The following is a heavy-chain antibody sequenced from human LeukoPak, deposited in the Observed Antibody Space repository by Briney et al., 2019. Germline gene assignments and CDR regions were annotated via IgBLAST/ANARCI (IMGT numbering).Heavy chain of an antibody. J-gene: IGHJ4*02. V-gene: IGHV3-23*01. CDR3: AKDRWVGATISHYFDY. Sequence: GGSLRLSCAASGFTFSSYAMNWVRQAPGKGLEWVSAISTRGGTTYYADSVKGRFTISRDDSKNTLYLQMNSLRVEDTAVYYCAKDRWVGATISHYFDYWGQGNPFTVSS. D-gene: IGHD1-26*01. CDR2: ISTRGGTT. CDR1: GFTFSSYA.